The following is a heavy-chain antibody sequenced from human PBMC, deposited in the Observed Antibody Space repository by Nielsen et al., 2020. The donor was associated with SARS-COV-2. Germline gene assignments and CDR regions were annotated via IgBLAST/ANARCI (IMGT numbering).Heavy chain of an antibody. V-gene: IGHV4-31*03. CDR3: VRIDMATISVDY. Sequence: SETLSLTSTVSNGSISSGAYYWTWILQHPGKGLEWIAYVFNSGSSHYNPSLKSRATISVDTSKNQFSLKLNAVTAADTAVYYCVRIDMATISVDYWGRGTLVTVSS. D-gene: IGHD5-24*01. CDR1: NGSISSGAYY. J-gene: IGHJ4*02. CDR2: VFNSGSS.